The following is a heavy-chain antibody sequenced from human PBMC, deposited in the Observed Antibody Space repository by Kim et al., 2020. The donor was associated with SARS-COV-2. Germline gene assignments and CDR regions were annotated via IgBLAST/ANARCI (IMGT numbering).Heavy chain of an antibody. V-gene: IGHV1-18*01. CDR1: GYTFTSYG. CDR3: ARDSPTLFGAVVIFEL. Sequence: ASVKVSCKASGYTFTSYGISWVRQAPGQGLEWTGWISAYNGNTNYAQKLQGRVTMTTDTSTSTAYMELRSLRSDDTAVYYCARDSPTLFGAVVIFELCGRGTLLTVSS. J-gene: IGHJ2*01. CDR2: ISAYNGNT. D-gene: IGHD3-3*01.